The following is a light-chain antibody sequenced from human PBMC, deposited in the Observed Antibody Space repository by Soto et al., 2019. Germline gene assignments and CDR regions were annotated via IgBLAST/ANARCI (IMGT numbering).Light chain of an antibody. CDR3: AAWDDSHWV. CDR1: SSNIGSNY. J-gene: IGLJ3*02. V-gene: IGLV1-47*01. CDR2: RNN. Sequence: QSVLTQPPSASGTPGQRVTISCSGSSSNIGSNYVYWYQQLPGTAPKLLIYRNNQWPSGVPDRFSGSKSGTSASLAISGLRSEDEADYYCAAWDDSHWVFGGGTKLTVL.